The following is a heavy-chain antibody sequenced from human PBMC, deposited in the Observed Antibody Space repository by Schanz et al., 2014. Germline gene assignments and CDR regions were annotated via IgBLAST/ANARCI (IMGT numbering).Heavy chain of an antibody. D-gene: IGHD3-10*01. V-gene: IGHV3-74*02. CDR3: AKGRFGELSAFDI. CDR1: GFTFSSYS. Sequence: ESGGGLVQPGGSLRLSCAASGFTFSSYSMNWVRQAPGKGLVWVSRIKSDGSSTSYADSVKGRFTISRDNSKNTLYLQMNSLRAEDTAVYYCAKGRFGELSAFDIWGQGTMVTVSS. CDR2: IKSDGSST. J-gene: IGHJ3*02.